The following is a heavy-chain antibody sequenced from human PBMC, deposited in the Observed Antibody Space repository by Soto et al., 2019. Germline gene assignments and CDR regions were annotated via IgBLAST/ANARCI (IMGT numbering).Heavy chain of an antibody. J-gene: IGHJ6*02. CDR2: LWSAGNT. CDR1: GFTVSSEY. CDR3: AREDPMDV. Sequence: DVQVVESGGGLIQPGGSLRLSCAASGFTVSSEYMSWVRQAPGKGLEWVSVLWSAGNTYYADSVRGRFTISRDNSKNTLFLEMSSLTADDTAVYYCAREDPMDVWGQGTTVTVSS. V-gene: IGHV3-53*02.